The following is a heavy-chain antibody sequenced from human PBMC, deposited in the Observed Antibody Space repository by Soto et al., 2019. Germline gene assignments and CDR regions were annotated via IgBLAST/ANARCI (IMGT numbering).Heavy chain of an antibody. V-gene: IGHV5-51*01. CDR1: GYSFTSYW. CDR2: IFPSDSDT. J-gene: IGHJ5*02. D-gene: IGHD3-22*01. Sequence: GESLKISCTGVGYSFTSYWIGWVRQMPGKGLEWMGIIFPSDSDTRYSPSFQGQVTISADRSTSTVFLQWASLKASDTAVYFCARKDKSGYFNWFDPWGQGTLVTVS. CDR3: ARKDKSGYFNWFDP.